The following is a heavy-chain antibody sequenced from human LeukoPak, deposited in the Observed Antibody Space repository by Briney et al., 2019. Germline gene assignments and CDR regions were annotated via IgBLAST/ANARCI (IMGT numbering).Heavy chain of an antibody. CDR3: ASTGTTALFDY. V-gene: IGHV4-38-2*01. CDR1: GYSISSGYY. J-gene: IGHJ4*02. CDR2: IYHSGST. Sequence: SETLSLTCAVSGYSISSGYYWGWIRQPPGKGLEWIGSIYHSGSTYYNPSLESRVTISVDTSKNQFSLKLSSVTAADTAVYYCASTGTTALFDYWGQGTLVTVSS. D-gene: IGHD1-7*01.